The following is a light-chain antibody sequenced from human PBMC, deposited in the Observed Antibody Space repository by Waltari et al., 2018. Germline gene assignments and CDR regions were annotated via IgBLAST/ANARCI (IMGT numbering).Light chain of an antibody. Sequence: EIVLTQSPGTLSLSPGERATLSCRASQSVARYLPWYQKKPGQAPRLLIYDVSTMATGLPDRFSGSGSGTDFSLTISRLESEDFAVYYCQKYVNLPATFGQGTKVEIK. J-gene: IGKJ1*01. CDR2: DVS. V-gene: IGKV3-20*01. CDR3: QKYVNLPAT. CDR1: QSVARY.